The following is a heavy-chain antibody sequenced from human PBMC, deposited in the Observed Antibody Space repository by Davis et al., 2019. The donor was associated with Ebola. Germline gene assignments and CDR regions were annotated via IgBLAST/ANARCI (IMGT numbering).Heavy chain of an antibody. CDR2: INSDGSST. V-gene: IGHV3-74*01. D-gene: IGHD3-16*01. J-gene: IGHJ6*03. CDR1: GFTFSSYW. Sequence: PGGSLRLSCAASGFTFSSYWMYWVRQAPGKGLVWVSRINSDGSSTSYANSVKGRFTISRDNAKNSLYLQMNSLRAEDTAVYYCARVLRYYYYMDVWGKGTTVTVSS. CDR3: ARVLRYYYYMDV.